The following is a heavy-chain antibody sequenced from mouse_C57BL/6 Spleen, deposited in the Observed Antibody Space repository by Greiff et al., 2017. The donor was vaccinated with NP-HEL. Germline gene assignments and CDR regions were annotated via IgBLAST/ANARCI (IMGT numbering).Heavy chain of an antibody. V-gene: IGHV1-76*01. CDR1: GYTFTDYY. D-gene: IGHD3-3*01. CDR2: IYPGSGNT. CDR3: ARGEGRAMDY. J-gene: IGHJ4*01. Sequence: QVQLQQSGAELVRPGASVKLSCKASGYTFTDYYINWVKQRPGQGLEWIARIYPGSGNTYYNEKFKGKATLTAEKSSSTAYMQLSSLTSEDSAVYFCARGEGRAMDYWGQGTSVTVSS.